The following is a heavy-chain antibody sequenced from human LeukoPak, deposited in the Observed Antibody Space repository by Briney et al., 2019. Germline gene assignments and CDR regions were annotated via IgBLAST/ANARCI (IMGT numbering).Heavy chain of an antibody. J-gene: IGHJ4*02. V-gene: IGHV3-30*18. CDR1: EFTFSSYG. CDR3: AKDKDIVLMVYAIGKPDY. D-gene: IGHD2-8*01. Sequence: GRSLRLSCAASEFTFSSYGMHWVRQAPGKGLEWVAVISYDGSNKYYADSVKGRFTISRDNSKNTLYLQMNSLRAEDTAVYYCAKDKDIVLMVYAIGKPDYWGQGTLVTVSS. CDR2: ISYDGSNK.